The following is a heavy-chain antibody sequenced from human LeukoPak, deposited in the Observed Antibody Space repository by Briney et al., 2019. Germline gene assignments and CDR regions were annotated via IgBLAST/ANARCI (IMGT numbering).Heavy chain of an antibody. D-gene: IGHD6-19*01. CDR1: GGSISSSLHY. CDR2: ISESGTT. V-gene: IGHV4-39*01. Sequence: PSETLSLTCSVSGGSISSSLHYWAWTRQPPGKGLEWLATISESGTTYYNPPLKSRVTTSVDTSKNQFSLNLGSVTAADTAVYYCARYSGSYFDYWGQGALVTVSS. J-gene: IGHJ4*02. CDR3: ARYSGSYFDY.